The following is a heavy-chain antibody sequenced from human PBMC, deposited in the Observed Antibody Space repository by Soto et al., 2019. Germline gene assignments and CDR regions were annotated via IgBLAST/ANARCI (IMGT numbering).Heavy chain of an antibody. CDR2: ILSDYNT. Sequence: EVRLLESGGGLAQPGGSLILSCAASGFTFSDYTMSWVRQAPGQVLECISVILSDYNTFYAGSVRGRFTISRDNSKNTLYLEMNSLRAEDTAIYYCARRTNGYFGFWGQGALVIVSS. CDR3: ARRTNGYFGF. V-gene: IGHV3-23*03. CDR1: GFTFSDYT. D-gene: IGHD2-8*01. J-gene: IGHJ4*02.